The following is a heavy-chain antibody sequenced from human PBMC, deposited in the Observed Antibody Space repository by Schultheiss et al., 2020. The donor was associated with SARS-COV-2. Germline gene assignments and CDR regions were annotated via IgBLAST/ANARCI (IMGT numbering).Heavy chain of an antibody. D-gene: IGHD1-1*01. CDR2: ISGDGNYI. V-gene: IGHV3-21*01. Sequence: GESLKISCAASGFTFSSYGMHWVRQAPGKGLEWLSAISGDGNYIYYADSVTGRFTLSRDNSRSTLYLQMNSLTSDDTAVYYCARGGPWNYYHYGIDVWGQGTTVTVSS. CDR3: ARGGPWNYYHYGIDV. CDR1: GFTFSSYG. J-gene: IGHJ6*02.